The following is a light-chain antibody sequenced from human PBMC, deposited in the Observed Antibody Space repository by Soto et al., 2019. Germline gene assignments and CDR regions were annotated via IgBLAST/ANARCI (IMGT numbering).Light chain of an antibody. CDR1: QSVSSAY. CDR3: QQSGSSFYT. V-gene: IGKV3-20*01. J-gene: IGKJ2*01. CDR2: GVS. Sequence: EIVLTQSPGTLSLSPGERATLSCRASQSVSSAYLAWYQQIPGQAPRRLIYGVSTRDTGIPDRFSGSGSGTDFTLTISGLEPEDFAVYYCQQSGSSFYTFGKGTKLEIK.